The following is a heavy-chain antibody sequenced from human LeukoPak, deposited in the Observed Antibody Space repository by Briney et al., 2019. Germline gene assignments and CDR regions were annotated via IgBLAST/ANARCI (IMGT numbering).Heavy chain of an antibody. CDR3: AKDYSSGWYRWFDP. CDR2: ISWNSGSI. D-gene: IGHD6-19*01. V-gene: IGHV3-9*01. CDR1: GFTFDDYA. J-gene: IGHJ5*02. Sequence: PGGSLRLSCAASGFTFDDYAMHWVRQAPGKGLEWVSGISWNSGSIGYAGSVKGRFTISRDNAKNSLYLQMNSLRAEDTALYYCAKDYSSGWYRWFDPWGQGTLVTVSS.